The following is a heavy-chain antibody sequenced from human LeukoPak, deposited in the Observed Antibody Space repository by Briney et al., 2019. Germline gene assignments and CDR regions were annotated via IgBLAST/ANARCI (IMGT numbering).Heavy chain of an antibody. V-gene: IGHV4-34*01. CDR3: ARGKAVAGTYYYYYYGMDV. CDR1: GGSFSGYY. J-gene: IGHJ6*02. CDR2: INHSGST. Sequence: SETPSLTCAVYGGSFSGYYWSWIRQPPGKGLEWIGEINHSGSTNYNPSLKSRVTISVDTSKNQFSLKLSSVTAADTAVYYCARGKAVAGTYYYYYYGMDVWGQGTTVTVSS. D-gene: IGHD6-19*01.